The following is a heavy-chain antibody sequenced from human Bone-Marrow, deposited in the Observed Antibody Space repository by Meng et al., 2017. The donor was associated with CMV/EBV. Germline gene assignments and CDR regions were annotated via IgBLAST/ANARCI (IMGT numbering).Heavy chain of an antibody. Sequence: ASVKVSCKASGYTFTSYGISWVRQAPGQGLEWMGWISAYNGNTNYAQKLQGRVTITTDESTSTAYMELSSLRSEDTAVYYCARGLYYYGSGSWSYGMDVWGQGTTVTVSS. J-gene: IGHJ6*02. V-gene: IGHV1-18*01. CDR3: ARGLYYYGSGSWSYGMDV. CDR2: ISAYNGNT. D-gene: IGHD3-10*01. CDR1: GYTFTSYG.